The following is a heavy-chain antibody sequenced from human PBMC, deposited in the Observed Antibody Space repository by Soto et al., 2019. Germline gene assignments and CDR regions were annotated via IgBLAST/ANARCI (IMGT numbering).Heavy chain of an antibody. CDR2: IYHSGST. Sequence: PSETLSLTCAVSGGSISSSNWWSWVRQPPGKGLEWIGEIYHSGSTNYNPSLKSRVTISVDKSKNQFSLKLSSVTAADTAVYYCASGHSYHFWSDDAFDIWGQGTMVTVSS. CDR3: ASGHSYHFWSDDAFDI. V-gene: IGHV4-4*02. D-gene: IGHD3-3*01. J-gene: IGHJ3*02. CDR1: GGSISSSNW.